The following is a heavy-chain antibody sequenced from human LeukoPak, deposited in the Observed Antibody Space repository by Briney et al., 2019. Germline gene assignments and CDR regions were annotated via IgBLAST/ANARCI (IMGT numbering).Heavy chain of an antibody. V-gene: IGHV3-21*01. D-gene: IGHD6-6*01. CDR2: ISSSSSYI. CDR1: GFTFSSCS. Sequence: GGSLRLSCAASGFTFSSCSMNWVRQAPGKGLEWVSSISSSSSYIYYADSVKGRFTISRDNAKNSLYLQMDSLRAEDTAVYYCARDGRPDSYFDYWGQGTLVTVSS. CDR3: ARDGRPDSYFDY. J-gene: IGHJ4*02.